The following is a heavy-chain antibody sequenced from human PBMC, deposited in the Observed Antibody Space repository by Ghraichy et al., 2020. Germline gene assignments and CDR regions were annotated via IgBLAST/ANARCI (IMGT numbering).Heavy chain of an antibody. D-gene: IGHD2-21*02. Sequence: GESLNISCAASGFTFSSYAMNWVRQAPGKGLEWVSAISGSGGSTYYADSVKGRFTISRDNSKNTLYLQMNSLRAEDTAVYYCAKELCGGDCYESWAFDIWGRGTMVTVSS. CDR2: ISGSGGST. CDR3: AKELCGGDCYESWAFDI. V-gene: IGHV3-23*01. J-gene: IGHJ3*02. CDR1: GFTFSSYA.